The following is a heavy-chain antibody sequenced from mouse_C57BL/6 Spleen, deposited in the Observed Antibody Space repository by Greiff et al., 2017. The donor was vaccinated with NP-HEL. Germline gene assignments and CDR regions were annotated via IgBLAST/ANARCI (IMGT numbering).Heavy chain of an antibody. D-gene: IGHD2-4*01. Sequence: VQLQQSGAELVRPGASVTLSCKASGYTFTDYEMHWVKQTPVHGLEWIGAIDPETGGTAYNQKFKGKAILTADKSSSTAYMERRSLTSEDSAVYYCTRHYYDYWYFDVWGTGTTVTVSS. CDR1: GYTFTDYE. CDR3: TRHYYDYWYFDV. CDR2: IDPETGGT. J-gene: IGHJ1*03. V-gene: IGHV1-15*01.